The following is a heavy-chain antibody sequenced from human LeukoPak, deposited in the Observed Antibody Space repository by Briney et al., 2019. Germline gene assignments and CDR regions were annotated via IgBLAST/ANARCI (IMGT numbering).Heavy chain of an antibody. D-gene: IGHD3-10*01. J-gene: IGHJ4*02. V-gene: IGHV4-59*11. CDR1: GASIDSHY. CDR2: VFNGGST. Sequence: SETLSLTCSVSGASIDSHYWSWIRQSPGKGLEWIGYVFNGGSTNYNPSLNSRVTMSLDTSRAQFSLRLSSVTAADTAIYYCASRPADITWYGVFDYWSQGTLVTVSS. CDR3: ASRPADITWYGVFDY.